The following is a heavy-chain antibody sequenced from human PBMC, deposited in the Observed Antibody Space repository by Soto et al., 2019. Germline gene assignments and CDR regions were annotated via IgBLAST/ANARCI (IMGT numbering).Heavy chain of an antibody. Sequence: PSETLSLTCTVSCGSINSSSYYWGWIRHPPGKGLEWIGSIYYSASTYYNPSLKSRVTISVDTSKNQFSLKLSSVTAADTAVYYCARSARGVMINWFDPWGQGTLVTVSS. D-gene: IGHD3-10*01. V-gene: IGHV4-39*01. CDR1: CGSINSSSYY. CDR2: IYYSAST. CDR3: ARSARGVMINWFDP. J-gene: IGHJ5*02.